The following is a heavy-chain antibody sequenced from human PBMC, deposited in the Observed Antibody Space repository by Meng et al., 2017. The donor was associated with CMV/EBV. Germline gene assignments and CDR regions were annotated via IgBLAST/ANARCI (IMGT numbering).Heavy chain of an antibody. D-gene: IGHD1-26*01. Sequence: GESLKISCAASGFTFSSYGMHWVRQAPGKGLEWVAFIRYDGSNKYYADSVKGRFTISRDNAKNSLYLQMNSLRAEDMALYYCAKGSGSYYLLENNFDYWGQGILVTVSS. CDR3: AKGSGSYYLLENNFDY. J-gene: IGHJ4*02. CDR1: GFTFSSYG. V-gene: IGHV3-30*02. CDR2: IRYDGSNK.